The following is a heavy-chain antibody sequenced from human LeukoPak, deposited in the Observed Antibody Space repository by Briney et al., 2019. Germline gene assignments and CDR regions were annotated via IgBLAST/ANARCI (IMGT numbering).Heavy chain of an antibody. V-gene: IGHV3-30*04. CDR3: ARSPGCSGGSCSGYDAFDI. CDR1: GFTFSSYA. CDR2: ISYDGSNK. Sequence: PGRSLRLSCAASGFTFSSYAMHWVHQAPGKGLEWVAVISYDGSNKYYADSVKGRFTISSDNSKNTLYLQMNSLRAEDTAVYYCARSPGCSGGSCSGYDAFDIWGQGTMVTVSS. J-gene: IGHJ3*02. D-gene: IGHD2-15*01.